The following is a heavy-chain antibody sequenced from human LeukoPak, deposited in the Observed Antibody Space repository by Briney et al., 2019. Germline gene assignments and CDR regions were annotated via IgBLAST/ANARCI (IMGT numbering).Heavy chain of an antibody. CDR1: GFTFDDYA. Sequence: GGSLRLSCAASGFTFDDYAMHWVRQAPGKGLEWVSGISWNSGSIGYADSVKGRFTISRDNAKNSLYLQMNSLRAEDTALYYCAKGTVHFDYWGQGTLVTVSS. CDR3: AKGTVHFDY. CDR2: ISWNSGSI. V-gene: IGHV3-9*01. J-gene: IGHJ4*02.